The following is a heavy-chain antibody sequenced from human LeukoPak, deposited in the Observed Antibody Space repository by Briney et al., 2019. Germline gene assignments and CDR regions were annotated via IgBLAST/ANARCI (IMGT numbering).Heavy chain of an antibody. CDR3: ARYTAMIAFHAHGFDI. J-gene: IGHJ3*02. D-gene: IGHD5-18*01. CDR1: GGSISSYY. CDR2: IYYSGST. Sequence: PSETLSLTCTVSGGSISSYYWSWIRQPPGKGLEWIGYIYYSGSTYYNPSLKSRVTISVDTSKNQFSLKLRSVTAADTAVYYCARYTAMIAFHAHGFDIWGQGTVVTVS. V-gene: IGHV4-59*01.